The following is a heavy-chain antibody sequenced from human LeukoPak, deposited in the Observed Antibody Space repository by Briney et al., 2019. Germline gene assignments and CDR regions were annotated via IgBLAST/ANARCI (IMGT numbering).Heavy chain of an antibody. D-gene: IGHD2-8*01. Sequence: GESLKISCAASGFTFSSYAMSWVRQAPGKGLEWVSGISGSGGTTYYADSVKGRFTISRDKSKNTLYLQMDSLRAEDTAVYYCAKDKYCTNGICYFDYWGQGTLVTVSS. J-gene: IGHJ4*02. CDR3: AKDKYCTNGICYFDY. V-gene: IGHV3-23*01. CDR2: ISGSGGTT. CDR1: GFTFSSYA.